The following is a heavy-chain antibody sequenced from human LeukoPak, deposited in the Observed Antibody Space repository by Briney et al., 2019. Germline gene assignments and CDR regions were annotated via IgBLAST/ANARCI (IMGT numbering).Heavy chain of an antibody. V-gene: IGHV1-69-2*01. CDR3: AREDLAGYSSGWYLISGY. CDR1: GYTFTDYY. D-gene: IGHD6-19*01. Sequence: ASVKISCKVSGYTFTDYYMHWVQQAPGKGLEWMGLVDPEDGETIYAEKFQGRVTITADTSTDTAYMELSSLRSEDTAVYYCAREDLAGYSSGWYLISGYWGQGTLVTVSS. J-gene: IGHJ4*02. CDR2: VDPEDGET.